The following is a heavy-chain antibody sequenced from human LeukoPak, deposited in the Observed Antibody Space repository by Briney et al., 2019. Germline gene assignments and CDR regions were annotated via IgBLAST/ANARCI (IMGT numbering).Heavy chain of an antibody. D-gene: IGHD4-17*01. V-gene: IGHV4-4*02. CDR2: IYHSGST. CDR1: GGSISSSNW. CDR3: ARDLGTVTTNWFDP. J-gene: IGHJ5*02. Sequence: SGTLSLTCAVSGGSISSSNWWSWVRQPPGKGLEWIGEIYHSGSTNYNPSLKSRVTISVDKSKNQFSLKLSSVTAADTAVYYCARDLGTVTTNWFDPWGQGTLVTVSS.